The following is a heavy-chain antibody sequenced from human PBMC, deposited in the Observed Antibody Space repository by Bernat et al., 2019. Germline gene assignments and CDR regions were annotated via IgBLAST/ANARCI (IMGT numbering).Heavy chain of an antibody. V-gene: IGHV4-39*01. Sequence: QLQLQESGPGLVKPSETLSLTCTISGGSIGSSGYYWGWVRQPPGKGLEWIGSIYYRGSTYYNPSLKSRVTISVDTSKNQFSLMLSSVTAADTAVYYCARGGSRLTTIGSFDIWGLGTMVTVSS. CDR2: IYYRGST. D-gene: IGHD4-11*01. J-gene: IGHJ3*02. CDR3: ARGGSRLTTIGSFDI. CDR1: GGSIGSSGYY.